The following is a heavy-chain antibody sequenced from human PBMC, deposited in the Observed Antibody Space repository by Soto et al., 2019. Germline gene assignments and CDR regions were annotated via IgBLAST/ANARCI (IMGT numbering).Heavy chain of an antibody. J-gene: IGHJ5*02. CDR1: GFSFSSYA. CDR2: ISGSGGST. CDR3: ARVQGMVTAWFDP. V-gene: IGHV3-23*01. Sequence: EVQLLESGGGLVQPGGSLRLSCEASGFSFSSYAMNWVRQAPGKGLEWVSAISGSGGSTYYADSVQGRFTISRDNSKNTLYLQMKSLRAEDTAVYYCARVQGMVTAWFDPWGQGTLVTVSS. D-gene: IGHD5-18*01.